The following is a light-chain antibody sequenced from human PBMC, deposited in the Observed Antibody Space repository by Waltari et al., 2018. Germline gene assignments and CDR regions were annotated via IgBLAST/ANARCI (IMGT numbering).Light chain of an antibody. J-gene: IGKJ1*01. CDR1: QGISKS. CDR3: QQYYSTRPWT. Sequence: DIQMTPSPSSLSASVGDRVTITCRASQGISKSLAWYQQKPGKAPKLLLYAASRLESGVPSRFSGSGSGTDYTLTISSLQPEDFATYYCQQYYSTRPWTFGQGTKVEIK. V-gene: IGKV1-NL1*01. CDR2: AAS.